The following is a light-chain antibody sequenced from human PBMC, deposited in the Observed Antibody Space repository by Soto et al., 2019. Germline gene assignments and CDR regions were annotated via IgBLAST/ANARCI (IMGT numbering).Light chain of an antibody. CDR2: KAS. V-gene: IGKV1-5*03. J-gene: IGKJ1*01. CDR1: QSVITW. Sequence: IHMTQSASTLSASVGYRVTITFRSSQSVITWLSLYQQKPGKAPKLLIYKASNLESGVPSRFTGSGSGTEFTLTISSLQPDDFATYYCQQYNSWTFGQGTKVDIK. CDR3: QQYNSWT.